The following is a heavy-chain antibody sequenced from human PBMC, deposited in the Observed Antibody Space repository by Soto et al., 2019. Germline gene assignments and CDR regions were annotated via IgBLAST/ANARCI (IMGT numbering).Heavy chain of an antibody. V-gene: IGHV3-33*01. J-gene: IGHJ4*02. CDR3: ARGWKIMVRGIFVFGY. D-gene: IGHD3-10*01. CDR2: IWYDGSNK. CDR1: GFTFSSYG. Sequence: GGSLRLSCAASGFTFSSYGMHWVRQAPGKGLEWVAVIWYDGSNKYYADSVKGRFTISRDNSKNTLYLQMNSLRAEDTAVYYCARGWKIMVRGIFVFGYWGQGTLVTVSS.